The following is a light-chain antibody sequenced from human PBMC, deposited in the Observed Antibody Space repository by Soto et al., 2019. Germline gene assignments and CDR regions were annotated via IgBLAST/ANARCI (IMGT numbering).Light chain of an antibody. CDR1: QTVSNW. J-gene: IGKJ2*01. CDR3: QQYSKEST. V-gene: IGKV1-5*03. Sequence: DVEMTQSPSTLPTSIGDRVTINCRASQTVSNWLAWYQQKPGKAPKLLIYKASRLESGVPSRFSASGSGTDFNLTINSLQSDDFATYFCQQYSKESTFGHGTKLEIK. CDR2: KAS.